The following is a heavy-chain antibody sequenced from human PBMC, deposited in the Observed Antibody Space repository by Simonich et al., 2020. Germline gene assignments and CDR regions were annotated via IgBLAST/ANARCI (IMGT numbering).Heavy chain of an antibody. Sequence: QVQLVQSGAEVKKPGSSVKVSCKASGGTFSSYAISWVRQAPGQGLEWSGGIIPSRGIANYAKKFQGRVTITADKSTSTAYMELSSLRSEDTAVYYCARTNTMRELDTMVRGVDYFDYWGQGTLVTVSS. V-gene: IGHV1-69*09. J-gene: IGHJ4*02. CDR2: IIPSRGIA. CDR3: ARTNTMRELDTMVRGVDYFDY. D-gene: IGHD3-10*01. CDR1: GGTFSSYA.